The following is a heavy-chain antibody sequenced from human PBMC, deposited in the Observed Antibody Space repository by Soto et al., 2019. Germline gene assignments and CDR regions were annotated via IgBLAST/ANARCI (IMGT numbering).Heavy chain of an antibody. CDR3: AIDGITGTRWGAFDI. Sequence: QVQLVESGGGVVQPGRSLRLSCAASGFTFSSYAMHWVRQAPGKGLEWVAFISYDGSNNYDEDSVKGRFTISRDNTKNTLYLQMNSLRAEDTDVYYCAIDGITGTRWGAFDIWCQGTMVTVSS. D-gene: IGHD1-7*01. CDR1: GFTFSSYA. CDR2: ISYDGSNN. V-gene: IGHV3-30-3*01. J-gene: IGHJ3*02.